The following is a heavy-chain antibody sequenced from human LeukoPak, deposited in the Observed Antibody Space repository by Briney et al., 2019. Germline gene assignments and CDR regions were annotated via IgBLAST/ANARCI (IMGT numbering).Heavy chain of an antibody. D-gene: IGHD2-21*02. J-gene: IGHJ4*02. V-gene: IGHV3-21*01. CDR2: ISTSSSYI. CDR3: AREVCGGDCYSPLDY. Sequence: GXSLRXXCAASGFTFNRYNMNWVRRAPGKGLEWVSSISTSSSYIYYADSVRGRFTISRDKAKNSLYLQMNSLRGEDTAVYYCAREVCGGDCYSPLDYWGQGTLVTVSS. CDR1: GFTFNRYN.